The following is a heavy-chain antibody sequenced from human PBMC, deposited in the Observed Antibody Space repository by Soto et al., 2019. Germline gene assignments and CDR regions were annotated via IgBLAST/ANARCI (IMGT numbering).Heavy chain of an antibody. D-gene: IGHD3-22*01. CDR2: HRNNPNGYTT. CDR1: GFTFSDHY. CDR3: TASWNYYRSIGY. V-gene: IGHV3-72*01. J-gene: IGHJ4*02. Sequence: EVQLVESGGGLVQPGGSLRLSCAAAGFTFSDHYMCWVRQAPGMGLEWVARHRNNPNGYTTDYAASVHGRFTITRDDSSTAGYLQMNSLENADPAVSYCTASWNYYRSIGYWGQGTLVTVSS.